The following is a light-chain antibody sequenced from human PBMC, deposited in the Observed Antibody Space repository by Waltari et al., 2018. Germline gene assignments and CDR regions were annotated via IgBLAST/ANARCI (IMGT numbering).Light chain of an antibody. J-gene: IGKJ1*01. Sequence: DIVMTQSPDSLSVSLGERATINCKSSQSVLYSSKNKNFLAWYQQKPGQPPKLLIYWASTRQSGVPDRFSGSGSGTDFTLTISSLQAEDVAVYYCQQYYSTPWTFGQGTKVETK. CDR3: QQYYSTPWT. V-gene: IGKV4-1*01. CDR2: WAS. CDR1: QSVLYSSKNKNF.